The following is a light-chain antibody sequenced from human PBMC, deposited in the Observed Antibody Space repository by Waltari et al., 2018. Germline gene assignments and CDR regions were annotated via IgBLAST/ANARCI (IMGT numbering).Light chain of an antibody. J-gene: IGLJ3*02. CDR2: GVS. V-gene: IGLV2-11*01. CDR1: SSDVGGYDY. CDR3: SSYAGGFWV. Sequence: QSALTQPRSVSGSPGQSVPLSCTETSSDVGGYDYVSWYQQHPGKAPKLIIYGVSWGPSGVPVHFSGSKAGNAASLTISGVHAEDDANYFCSSYAGGFWVFGEGTKLTVL.